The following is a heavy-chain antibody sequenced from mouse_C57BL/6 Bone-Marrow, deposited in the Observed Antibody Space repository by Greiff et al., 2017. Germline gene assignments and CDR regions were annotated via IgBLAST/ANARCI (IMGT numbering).Heavy chain of an antibody. J-gene: IGHJ3*01. D-gene: IGHD3-2*02. Sequence: QVQLKESGAELARPGASVKLSCKASGYTFTSYGISWVKQRTGQGLEWIGEIYPRSGNTYYNEKFKGKATLTADKSSSTAYMELRSLTSEDSAVYFCARQLRLLAFAYWGQGTLVTVSA. CDR2: IYPRSGNT. V-gene: IGHV1-81*01. CDR3: ARQLRLLAFAY. CDR1: GYTFTSYG.